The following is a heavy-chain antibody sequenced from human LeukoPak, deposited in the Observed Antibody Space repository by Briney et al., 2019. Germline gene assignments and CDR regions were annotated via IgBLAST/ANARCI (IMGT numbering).Heavy chain of an antibody. CDR1: GGSISSGSYY. D-gene: IGHD2-15*01. V-gene: IGHV4-39*01. CDR3: ARNCTSGSCHEAFDH. CDR2: IYYTGSP. Sequence: SETLSLTCTVSGGSISSGSYYWAWIRQPPGKGLEWIGTIYYTGSPYYNPSLKSRVTISVDTSKKQFSLKLSSVTAADTAVYYCARNCTSGSCHEAFDHWGQGTLLTVSS. J-gene: IGHJ5*02.